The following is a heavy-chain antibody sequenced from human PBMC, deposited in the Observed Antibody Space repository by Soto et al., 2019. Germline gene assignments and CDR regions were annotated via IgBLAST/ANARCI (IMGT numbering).Heavy chain of an antibody. Sequence: GGSLRLSCAASGFTFTTYWMTWVRQAPGKGLEWVANIKQDGSEKYYMDSVKGRFTISRDNAKNSLYLQMNSLRAEDTAVYYCARDFNYDLWSGYYQGDLFDYWGQGTLVTVSS. CDR3: ARDFNYDLWSGYYQGDLFDY. V-gene: IGHV3-7*01. CDR1: GFTFTTYW. CDR2: IKQDGSEK. J-gene: IGHJ4*02. D-gene: IGHD3-3*01.